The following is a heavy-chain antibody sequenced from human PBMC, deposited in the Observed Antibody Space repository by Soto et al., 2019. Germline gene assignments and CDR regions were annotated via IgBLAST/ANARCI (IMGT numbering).Heavy chain of an antibody. CDR2: INVGSGNT. D-gene: IGHD3-3*02. J-gene: IGHJ3*02. CDR1: GYTFSAYT. V-gene: IGHV1-3*01. CDR3: ARDTETLGPRANDALDI. Sequence: ASVKVSCKAAGYTFSAYTMNWVRQAPGQSLEWMGWINVGSGNTRYSQNFQGRVSITRDTSASTVYMELTGLKSEDTAMYYCARDTETLGPRANDALDIWGQGTMVTVSS.